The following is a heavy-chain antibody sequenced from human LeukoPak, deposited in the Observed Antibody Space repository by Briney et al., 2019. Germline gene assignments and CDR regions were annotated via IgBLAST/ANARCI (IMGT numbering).Heavy chain of an antibody. V-gene: IGHV5-51*01. CDR2: IYSGDSDT. CDR3: ARLSGYCSSTSCYTRSRYFDY. CDR1: GYSFTSYW. J-gene: IGHJ4*02. Sequence: GKPLKISGMASGYSFTSYWTGWVRQMPAKGLVWMGIIYSGDSDTRYSPSFQGQVTISADKTISTAYLQWSSLKGSDTAMYYCARLSGYCSSTSCYTRSRYFDYWGQGTLVTVSS. D-gene: IGHD2-2*02.